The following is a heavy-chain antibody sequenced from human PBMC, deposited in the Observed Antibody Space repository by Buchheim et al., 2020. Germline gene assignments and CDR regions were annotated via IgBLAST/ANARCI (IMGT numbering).Heavy chain of an antibody. CDR1: GFTVSSNY. V-gene: IGHV3-66*01. J-gene: IGHJ6*02. CDR2: IYSGGST. Sequence: EVQLVESGGGLVQPGGSLRLSCAASGFTVSSNYMSWVRQAPGKGLEWVSVIYSGGSTYYADSVKGRFTISRDNSKNTLYLQMNSLRAEDTAVYYCARDCSTSCYKPTYGMDVWGQGTT. D-gene: IGHD2-2*02. CDR3: ARDCSTSCYKPTYGMDV.